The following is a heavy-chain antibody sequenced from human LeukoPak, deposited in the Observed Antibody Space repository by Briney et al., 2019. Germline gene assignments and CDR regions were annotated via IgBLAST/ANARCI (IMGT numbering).Heavy chain of an antibody. CDR1: GYTFTGYY. CDR2: INPNSGGT. V-gene: IGHV1-2*02. D-gene: IGHD3-16*01. Sequence: ASVKVSCKASGYTFTGYYMHWVRQAPGQGLEWMGWINPNSGGTNYAQKFQGRVTMTRDTPISTAYMELSRLRSDDTAVYYCAREMITFGGPHDSNWFDPWGQGTLVTVSS. J-gene: IGHJ5*02. CDR3: AREMITFGGPHDSNWFDP.